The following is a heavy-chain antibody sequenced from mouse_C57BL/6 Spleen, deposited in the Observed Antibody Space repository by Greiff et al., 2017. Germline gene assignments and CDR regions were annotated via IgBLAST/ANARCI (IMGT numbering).Heavy chain of an antibody. CDR3: ARSGAGVDY. J-gene: IGHJ2*01. V-gene: IGHV1-69*01. CDR1: GYTFTSYW. CDR2: IDPSDSYT. D-gene: IGHD3-3*01. Sequence: QVQLQQPGAELVMPGASVKLSCKASGYTFTSYWMHWVKQRPGQGLEWIGEIDPSDSYTHYNQKFKGKSTLTVDKSSSTAYMQLSSLTSEDSAVYDCARSGAGVDYWGQGTTLTVSS.